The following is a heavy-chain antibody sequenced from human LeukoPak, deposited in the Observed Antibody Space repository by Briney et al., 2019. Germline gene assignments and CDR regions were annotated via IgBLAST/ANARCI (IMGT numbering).Heavy chain of an antibody. CDR3: AKGALGYCSSTSCYEGFDP. V-gene: IGHV3-21*01. D-gene: IGHD2-2*01. CDR1: GFTFSSYS. J-gene: IGHJ5*02. CDR2: ISSSSSYI. Sequence: GGSLRLSCAASGFTFSSYSMNWVRQAPGKGLEWVSSISSSSSYIYYADSVKGRFTISRDNSKNTLYLQMNSLRAEDTAVYYCAKGALGYCSSTSCYEGFDPWGQGTLVTVSS.